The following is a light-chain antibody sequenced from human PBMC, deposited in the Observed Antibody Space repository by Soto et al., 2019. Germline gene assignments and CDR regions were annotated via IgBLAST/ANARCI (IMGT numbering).Light chain of an antibody. CDR2: DDS. J-gene: IGLJ1*01. CDR1: SNDVGAYNY. CDR3: TSYTSSRNYL. V-gene: IGLV2-14*03. Sequence: QSVLTQPASVSGSPGQSITVSCTGTSNDVGAYNYVSWYQQHPGTAPKLMIYDDSNRPSGVSNRFSGSKSGNTASLTISGLQHEEEPDYYCTSYTSSRNYLLGTGTKVTVL.